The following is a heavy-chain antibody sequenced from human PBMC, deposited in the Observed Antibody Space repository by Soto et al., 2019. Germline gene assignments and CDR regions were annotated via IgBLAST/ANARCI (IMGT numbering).Heavy chain of an antibody. D-gene: IGHD6-19*01. J-gene: IGHJ4*02. Sequence: QVQLVQSGAEVKKPGASVKVSCKASGYIFSDYDITWVRQAPGQGLEWMGRINGYNGNTIHAQKFQGRVTLTTDTSTGTAYMELRSLRSDDSAVYYCARGQTVAATGYFDYWGQGTLVTVSS. CDR2: INGYNGNT. CDR3: ARGQTVAATGYFDY. CDR1: GYIFSDYD. V-gene: IGHV1-18*01.